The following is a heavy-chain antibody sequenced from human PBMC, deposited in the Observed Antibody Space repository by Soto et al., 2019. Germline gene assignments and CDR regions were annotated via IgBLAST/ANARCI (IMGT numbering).Heavy chain of an antibody. Sequence: QVQLQESGPGLVKPSETLSLTCTVSGGSVSSGSYYWTWIRQPPGKGLEWIGYLHYSGATDNNPSLKSRVTMSLDPSNNHFSLILRSVTAADTAVYYCASVRAAASKGCFDYWGQGTLVTVSS. J-gene: IGHJ4*02. CDR2: LHYSGAT. CDR3: ASVRAAASKGCFDY. V-gene: IGHV4-61*03. D-gene: IGHD6-13*01. CDR1: GGSVSSGSYY.